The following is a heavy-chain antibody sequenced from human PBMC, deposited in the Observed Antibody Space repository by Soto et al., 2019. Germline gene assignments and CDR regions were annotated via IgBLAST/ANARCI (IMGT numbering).Heavy chain of an antibody. Sequence: LSLTCAVSGHSISSGFYYWGWVRQPPGKGLEWIGSIYHTESTYYNPSLKSRVTMSVDTSKNQLSLKLSSMTAADTAVYFCARYRYSYSARFFDYWGQGTRVTVSS. V-gene: IGHV4-38-2*01. CDR2: IYHTEST. CDR1: GHSISSGFYY. D-gene: IGHD3-16*02. J-gene: IGHJ4*02. CDR3: ARYRYSYSARFFDY.